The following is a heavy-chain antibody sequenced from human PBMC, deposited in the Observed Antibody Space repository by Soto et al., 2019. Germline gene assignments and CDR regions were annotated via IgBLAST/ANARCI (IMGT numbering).Heavy chain of an antibody. D-gene: IGHD1-26*01. CDR3: ARGLIVGATDFDY. V-gene: IGHV1-46*01. CDR2: INPSGSGT. J-gene: IGHJ4*02. Sequence: GASVKVSCKASGYTFTRYCMHWVRQAPGQGLEWMGIINPSGSGTSYAQKFQGRVTMTRDTSTSTVYMELSSLRSEDTAVYYCARGLIVGATDFDYWGQGTLVTVSS. CDR1: GYTFTRYC.